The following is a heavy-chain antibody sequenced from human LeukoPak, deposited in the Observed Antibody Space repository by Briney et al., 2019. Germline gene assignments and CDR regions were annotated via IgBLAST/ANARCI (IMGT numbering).Heavy chain of an antibody. CDR3: AKPTKGSFGFDI. CDR2: IQYDGRIK. J-gene: IGHJ3*02. Sequence: HPGGSLRLSCAASGFTFSSYGMHWVRQAPGKGLEWVAFIQYDGRIKYYADSVKGRFTISRDNSKNTLYLQMNSLRAEDTAVYYCAKPTKGSFGFDIWGQGTMVTVSS. V-gene: IGHV3-30*02. CDR1: GFTFSSYG. D-gene: IGHD1-26*01.